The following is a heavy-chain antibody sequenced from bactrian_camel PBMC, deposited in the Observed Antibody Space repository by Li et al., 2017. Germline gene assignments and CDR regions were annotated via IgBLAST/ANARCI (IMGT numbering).Heavy chain of an antibody. D-gene: IGHD1*01. CDR1: GYDYSPNY. CDR2: IYSGDGTT. J-gene: IGHJ4*01. V-gene: IGHV3S40*01. CDR3: AAKSCYTFLGMATLRSAYNYWTH. Sequence: VQLVESGGGSVQAGGSLRLSCAASGYDYSPNYMVMGWFRQSTGKEREAVAAIYSGDGTTYYADSVKDRFTISQDNAKKAVFLLMNGLKPEDTAMYYCAAKSCYTFLGMATLRSAYNYWTHWGQGTQVTVS.